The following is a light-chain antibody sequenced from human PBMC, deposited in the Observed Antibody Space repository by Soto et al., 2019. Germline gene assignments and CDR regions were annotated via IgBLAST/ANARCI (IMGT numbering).Light chain of an antibody. CDR3: QQSYSLPRT. V-gene: IGKV1-39*01. CDR2: GSS. J-gene: IGKJ1*01. Sequence: DIQLTQSPSSLSASVGDRVTITCRASQSISMSLNWYQQKSGKAPELLIFGSSTLQGGVSSKFSGSGSGTEFTLTINYLQPEDCATFYCQQSYSLPRTFGQGTKVAIK. CDR1: QSISMS.